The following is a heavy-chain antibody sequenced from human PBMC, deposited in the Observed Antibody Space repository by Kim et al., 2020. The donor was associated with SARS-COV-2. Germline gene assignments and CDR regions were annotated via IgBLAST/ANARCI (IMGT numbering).Heavy chain of an antibody. D-gene: IGHD3-22*01. CDR3: ARGTYYYDSSGYYYGIFDY. J-gene: IGHJ4*02. CDR2: ISSSSSYI. Sequence: GGSLRLSCAASGFTFSSYSMNWVRQAPGKGLEWVSSISSSSSYIYYADSVKGRFTISRDNAKNSLYLQMNSLRAEDTAVYYCARGTYYYDSSGYYYGIFDYWGQGTLVTVSS. CDR1: GFTFSSYS. V-gene: IGHV3-21*01.